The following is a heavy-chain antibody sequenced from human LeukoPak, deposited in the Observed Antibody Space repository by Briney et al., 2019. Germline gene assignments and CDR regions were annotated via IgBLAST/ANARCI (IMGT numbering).Heavy chain of an antibody. Sequence: GGSLRLSCAASGFTFSSYAMHWVRQAPGKGLEWVAVISYDGSNKYYADSVKGRFTISRDNSKNTLYLQMNSLRAGDTAVYYCARARYCSSTSCPPTNYYGMDVWGQGTTVTVSS. CDR1: GFTFSSYA. CDR3: ARARYCSSTSCPPTNYYGMDV. J-gene: IGHJ6*02. D-gene: IGHD2-2*01. CDR2: ISYDGSNK. V-gene: IGHV3-30-3*01.